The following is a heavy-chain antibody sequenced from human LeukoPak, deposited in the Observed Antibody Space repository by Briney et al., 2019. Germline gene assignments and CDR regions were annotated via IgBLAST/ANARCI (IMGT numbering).Heavy chain of an antibody. J-gene: IGHJ6*02. Sequence: GGSLRLSCAASGITFSTSSLNWVRQAPGKGLEWVSYISPTGTTIYSGDSVKGRFTVSRDNAKNSLHLQMNSLRVEDTAVYYCAKERGHERSDHYYGMDVWGQGTTVTVSS. CDR2: ISPTGTTI. CDR3: AKERGHERSDHYYGMDV. CDR1: GITFSTSS. V-gene: IGHV3-48*01.